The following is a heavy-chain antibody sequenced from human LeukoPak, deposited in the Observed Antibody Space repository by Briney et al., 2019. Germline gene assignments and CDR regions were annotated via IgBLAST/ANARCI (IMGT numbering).Heavy chain of an antibody. CDR3: ARRTATRDGEYYYYMDV. Sequence: SETLSLTCTVSGYSISSGYYWGWIRQPPGQGLEWIGSIYHSGRTFYNPSLKSRVTISVDTSKNQYSLKLTSVTAADTAVYYCARRTATRDGEYYYYMDVWGKGTTVTVSS. J-gene: IGHJ6*03. D-gene: IGHD5-18*01. V-gene: IGHV4-38-2*02. CDR2: IYHSGRT. CDR1: GYSISSGYY.